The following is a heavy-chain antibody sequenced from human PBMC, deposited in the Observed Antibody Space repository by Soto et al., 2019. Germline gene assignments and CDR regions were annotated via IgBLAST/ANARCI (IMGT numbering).Heavy chain of an antibody. CDR1: GFTFSTSW. D-gene: IGHD3-22*01. CDR2: INGDGSEE. V-gene: IGHV3-7*01. Sequence: EVQLVESGGVLVQPGGSLRVSCAASGFTFSTSWMNWVRQAPGKGLEWVANINGDGSEEYYVYSVRGRFTISRANVKNSLFLQMNSRRVEDTDVYYCAAGLTPYYWGQLTLGSVSS. CDR3: AAGLTPYY. J-gene: IGHJ4*02.